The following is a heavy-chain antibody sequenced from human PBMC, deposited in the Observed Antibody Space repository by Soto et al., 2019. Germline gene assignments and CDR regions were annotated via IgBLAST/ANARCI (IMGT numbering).Heavy chain of an antibody. CDR2: INQEGSEK. Sequence: GGSLRLSCGASGFTFSSYWMSWVRQAPGKGLEWVANINQEGSEKYYVDSVKGRFTISRDNAKNSLYLQMNSLRAEDTAVYFCARSYYYDSSGHYYYYHGMDVWGQGTTVTVSS. CDR1: GFTFSSYW. D-gene: IGHD3-22*01. J-gene: IGHJ6*02. CDR3: ARSYYYDSSGHYYYYHGMDV. V-gene: IGHV3-7*04.